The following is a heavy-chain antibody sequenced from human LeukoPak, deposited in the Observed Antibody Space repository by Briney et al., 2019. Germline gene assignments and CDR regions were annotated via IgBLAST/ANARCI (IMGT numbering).Heavy chain of an antibody. CDR2: ISPDGRNI. CDR3: VRDAWGTIPYDT. V-gene: IGHV3-74*01. CDR1: GFTLSDSW. Sequence: GGSLRLSCAASGFTLSDSWMNWVGQAPGKGPVWVSHISPDGRNIAYADSVKGRFTISRNSAKTPLYLQMNSLRVRDTALYYCVRDAWGTIPYDTWGQGALVTVSS. D-gene: IGHD2-21*01. J-gene: IGHJ5*02.